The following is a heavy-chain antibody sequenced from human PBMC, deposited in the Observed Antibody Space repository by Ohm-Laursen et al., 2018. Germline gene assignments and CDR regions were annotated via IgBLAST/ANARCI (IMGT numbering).Heavy chain of an antibody. CDR3: AREGDYDFWSGLDYGMDV. J-gene: IGHJ6*02. V-gene: IGHV4-59*01. D-gene: IGHD3-3*01. CDR2: THYSGST. CDR1: GASISSYY. Sequence: SQTLSLTCSVSGASISSYYWSWIRQPPGKGLEWIGYTHYSGSTDYASSLKSRVTISVDTSKNQFSLKLSSVTAADTAVYYCAREGDYDFWSGLDYGMDVWGQGTTVTVSS.